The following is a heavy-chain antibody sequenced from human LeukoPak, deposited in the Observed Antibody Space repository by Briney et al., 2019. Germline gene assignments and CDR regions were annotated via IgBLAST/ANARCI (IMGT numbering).Heavy chain of an antibody. Sequence: SETLSLTCTVSGGSISSSSYYWGWIRQPPGKVLEWIGSIYYSGSTYYNPSLKSRVTISVDTSKNHFSLRLSSVTAADTAVYYCVRSYCTSTSCYQNWFDPWGQGTLVTVSS. CDR1: GGSISSSSYY. D-gene: IGHD2-2*01. V-gene: IGHV4-39*02. CDR3: VRSYCTSTSCYQNWFDP. CDR2: IYYSGST. J-gene: IGHJ5*02.